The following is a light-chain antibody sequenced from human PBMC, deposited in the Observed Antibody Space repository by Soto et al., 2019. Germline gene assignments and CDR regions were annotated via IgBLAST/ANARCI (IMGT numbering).Light chain of an antibody. J-gene: IGLJ3*02. CDR3: SSYAGSNFWV. CDR1: SSDIGDYNY. CDR2: EVS. V-gene: IGLV2-8*01. Sequence: QSALTQPPSASRSPGQSVTISCTGTSSDIGDYNYVSWYQQHPGKAPKLMIYEVSKRPSGVPDRFSGSKSGNTASLTVSGLQAEDEADYYCSSYAGSNFWVFGGGTKVTFL.